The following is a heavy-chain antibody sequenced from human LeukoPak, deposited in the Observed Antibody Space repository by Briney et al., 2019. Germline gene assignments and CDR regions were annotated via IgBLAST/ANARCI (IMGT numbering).Heavy chain of an antibody. J-gene: IGHJ6*02. D-gene: IGHD2-2*01. Sequence: ASVKVSCKASGGTFSSYTISWVRQAPGQGLEWMGRIIPILGRANYAQKFQGRVTITADKSTSTAYMELSSLRSEDTAVYYCARDGESYCSSTSCPNREPYYYYGMDVWGQGTTVTVSS. CDR3: ARDGESYCSSTSCPNREPYYYYGMDV. CDR1: GGTFSSYT. CDR2: IIPILGRA. V-gene: IGHV1-69*08.